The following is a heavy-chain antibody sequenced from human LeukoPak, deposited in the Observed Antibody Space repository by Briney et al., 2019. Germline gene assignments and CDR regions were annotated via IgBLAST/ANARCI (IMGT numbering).Heavy chain of an antibody. V-gene: IGHV1-2*02. CDR2: INPNSGGT. D-gene: IGHD6-6*01. Sequence: GASVKVSCKASGYTFTGYYMHWVRQAPGQGLEWMGWINPNSGGTNYAQKFQGRVTMTRDTSISTAYMELSRLRSDDAAVYYCAREEYSSSSADYWGQGTLVTVSS. CDR3: AREEYSSSSADY. J-gene: IGHJ4*02. CDR1: GYTFTGYY.